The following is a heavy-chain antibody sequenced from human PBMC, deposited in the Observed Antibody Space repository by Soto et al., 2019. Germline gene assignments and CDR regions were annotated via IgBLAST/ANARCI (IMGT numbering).Heavy chain of an antibody. CDR3: AKGGSGAVAGRTDY. CDR2: ISWSSGDI. D-gene: IGHD6-19*01. J-gene: IGHJ4*02. V-gene: IGHV3-9*01. Sequence: EVQLVESGGGLVQPGRSLRLSCAASGFTFDDYAMHWVRQVPGKGLEWVSGISWSSGDIGYADSVKGRFTISRDNAKNSLYLQMNSLRAEDTALYYCAKGGSGAVAGRTDYWGQGALVTVSS. CDR1: GFTFDDYA.